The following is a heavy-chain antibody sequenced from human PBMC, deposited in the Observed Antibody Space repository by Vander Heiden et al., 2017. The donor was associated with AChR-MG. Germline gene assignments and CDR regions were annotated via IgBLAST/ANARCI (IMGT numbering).Heavy chain of an antibody. V-gene: IGHV1-8*01. CDR3: ARGRRILGHIAVAGTRSDY. CDR2: MNPNSGNT. D-gene: IGHD6-19*01. CDR1: GYTFTSYD. J-gene: IGHJ4*02. Sequence: QVQLVQSGAEVKTPGASVKVSCKASGYTFTSYDINWVRQATGQGLEWMGWMNPNSGNTGYAQKFQGRVTMTRNTSISTAYMELSSLRSEDTAVYYCARGRRILGHIAVAGTRSDYWGQGTLVTVSS.